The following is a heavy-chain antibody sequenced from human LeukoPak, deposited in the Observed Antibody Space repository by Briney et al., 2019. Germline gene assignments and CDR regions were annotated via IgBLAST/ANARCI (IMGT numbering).Heavy chain of an antibody. CDR2: ISSSGSTI. CDR3: AELGITMIGGV. J-gene: IGHJ6*04. Sequence: GGSLRLSCAASGFTFSSYEMHWVRQAPGKGLEWVSYISSSGSTIYYADSVKGRFTISRDNAKNSLYLQMNSLRAEDTAVYYCAELGITMIGGVWGKGTTVTISS. CDR1: GFTFSSYE. D-gene: IGHD3-10*02. V-gene: IGHV3-48*03.